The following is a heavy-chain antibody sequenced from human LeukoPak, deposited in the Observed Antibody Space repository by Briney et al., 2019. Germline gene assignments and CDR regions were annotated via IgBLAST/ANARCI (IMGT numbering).Heavy chain of an antibody. CDR3: AKGGYCSSTSCYPSRWFDP. J-gene: IGHJ5*02. CDR1: AFSFSSYA. CDR2: ISDSGRRT. D-gene: IGHD2-2*01. V-gene: IGHV3-23*01. Sequence: GGSLRLSCAASAFSFSSYAMSWVRQAPGKGLEWVSAISDSGRRTYYADSVKGRFTISRDNSKNTLYLQMNSLRAEDTAVYYCAKGGYCSSTSCYPSRWFDPWGQGTLVTVSS.